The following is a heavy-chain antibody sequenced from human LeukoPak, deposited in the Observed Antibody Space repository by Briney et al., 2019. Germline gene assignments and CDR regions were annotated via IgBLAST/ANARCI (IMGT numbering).Heavy chain of an antibody. D-gene: IGHD6-6*01. CDR1: RGSISSYY. V-gene: IGHV4-4*07. Sequence: PSETLSLTCTVSRGSISSYYWSWIRQPAGKGLEWIGRIYTSGSTNYNPSLKSRVAMSVDTSKNQFSLKLSSVTAADTAVYYCATLGAARPQIYFDYWGQGTLVTVSS. CDR3: ATLGAARPQIYFDY. J-gene: IGHJ4*02. CDR2: IYTSGST.